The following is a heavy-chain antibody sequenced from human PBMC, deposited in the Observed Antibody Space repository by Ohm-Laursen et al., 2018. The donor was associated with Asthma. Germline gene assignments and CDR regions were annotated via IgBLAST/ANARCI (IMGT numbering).Heavy chain of an antibody. CDR2: ISYDGSNK. CDR3: ARDWGATTINDAFDV. J-gene: IGHJ3*01. D-gene: IGHD1-26*01. V-gene: IGHV3-30-3*01. Sequence: SLRLSCAASGFTFRSYAMHWVRQAPGKGLEWVAVISYDGSNKYYADSVKGRFTISRDNSKNTLYLQMNSLRAEDTAVYYCARDWGATTINDAFDVWGQGTTVSVSS. CDR1: GFTFRSYA.